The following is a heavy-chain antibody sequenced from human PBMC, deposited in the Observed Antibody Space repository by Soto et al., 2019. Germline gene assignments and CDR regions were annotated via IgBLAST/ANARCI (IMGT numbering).Heavy chain of an antibody. CDR2: IYSGGST. V-gene: IGHV3-53*01. Sequence: EVQLVESGGGLIQPGGSLRLSCAASGFTVSSNYMSWVRQAPGKGLEWVSVIYSGGSTYYADSVKGRFTISRDNSKNTLYLQMNSLRAEDTAVYYCARDLVESGYPEYFQHWGQCNRVTVSS. CDR1: GFTVSSNY. J-gene: IGHJ1*01. D-gene: IGHD3-22*01. CDR3: ARDLVESGYPEYFQH.